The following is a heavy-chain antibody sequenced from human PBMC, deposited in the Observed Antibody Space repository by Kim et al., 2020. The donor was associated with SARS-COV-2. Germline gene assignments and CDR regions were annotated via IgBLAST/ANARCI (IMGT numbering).Heavy chain of an antibody. J-gene: IGHJ6*02. CDR3: ARDREYYDILTGYLRGGGIYYYYGMDV. CDR2: ISYDGSNK. V-gene: IGHV3-30*04. D-gene: IGHD3-9*01. CDR1: GFTFSSYA. Sequence: GGSLRLSCAASGFTFSSYAMHWVRQAPGKGLEWVAVISYDGSNKYYADSVKGRFTISRDNSKNTLYLQMNSLRAEYTAVYYCARDREYYDILTGYLRGGGIYYYYGMDVWGQGTTVTVSS.